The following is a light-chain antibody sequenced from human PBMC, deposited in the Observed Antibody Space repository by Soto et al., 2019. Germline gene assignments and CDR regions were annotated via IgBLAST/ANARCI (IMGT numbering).Light chain of an antibody. CDR2: LNSDGSH. V-gene: IGLV4-69*01. CDR3: QTWGTGLNWV. J-gene: IGLJ3*02. Sequence: QSVLTQSPSASASLGASVKLTCTLSSGHSSYAIAWHQQQPEKGPRYLMKLNSDGSHSKGDGIPDRFSGSSSGAERYLTISSLQSEDEAVYYCQTWGTGLNWVFGGGTQLTVL. CDR1: SGHSSYA.